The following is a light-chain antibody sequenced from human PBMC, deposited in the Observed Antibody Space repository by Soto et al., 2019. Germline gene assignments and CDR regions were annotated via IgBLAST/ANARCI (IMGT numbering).Light chain of an antibody. Sequence: QSVLTQPPSTSGTPGQRVTISCSGSSSNIGSNVLNWYQQLPGTAPKLLIYSNTQRPSGVTDRFSGSKSGTSASLAISGLRSEDEADYYCAAWDDRLNGPVFGGGTKLTVL. CDR3: AAWDDRLNGPV. CDR1: SSNIGSNV. V-gene: IGLV1-44*01. CDR2: SNT. J-gene: IGLJ3*02.